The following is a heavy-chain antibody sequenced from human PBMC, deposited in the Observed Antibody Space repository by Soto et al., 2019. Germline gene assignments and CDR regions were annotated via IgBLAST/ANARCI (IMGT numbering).Heavy chain of an antibody. Sequence: QVQLVQSGAEVKKPGASVKVSCKASGYTFTSYGISWVRQAPGQGLEWMGWISAYNGNTNYAQKLQGRVTITTDTSTSTAYMEWRSLGSDDTAVYYCARDVGGVGAYRGVDYWGQGTLVTVSS. V-gene: IGHV1-18*01. CDR1: GYTFTSYG. D-gene: IGHD1-26*01. CDR3: ARDVGGVGAYRGVDY. J-gene: IGHJ4*02. CDR2: ISAYNGNT.